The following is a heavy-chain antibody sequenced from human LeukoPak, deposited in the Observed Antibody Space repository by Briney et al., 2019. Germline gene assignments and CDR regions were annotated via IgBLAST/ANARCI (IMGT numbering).Heavy chain of an antibody. CDR2: ISFDGSNK. D-gene: IGHD5-12*01. Sequence: PGGSLRLSCAASGFTFDDYAMHWVRQAPGKGLEWVAVISFDGSNKYYADSVKGRFTISRDNSKNTLDLQLSSLRPEDTAIYYCTRDQLAYSGYDTLFHYWGQGTLVTVSS. CDR1: GFTFDDYA. V-gene: IGHV3-30*04. CDR3: TRDQLAYSGYDTLFHY. J-gene: IGHJ1*01.